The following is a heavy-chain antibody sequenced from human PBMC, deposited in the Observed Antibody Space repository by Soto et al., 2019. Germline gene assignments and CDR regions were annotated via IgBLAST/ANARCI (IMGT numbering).Heavy chain of an antibody. V-gene: IGHV4-30-2*01. Sequence: SETLSLTCAVSGGYISGGYYSWSWIRQPPGKGLEWIGFIYNSGSTYYNSSLKSRVTISVDRSKNHFFLNLTSVTAADTAVYYCARGGGLVKWDRLRSSKSWLDPWGQGTLVSVSS. D-gene: IGHD1-26*01. CDR1: GGYISGGYYS. CDR3: ARGGGLVKWDRLRSSKSWLDP. CDR2: IYNSGST. J-gene: IGHJ5*02.